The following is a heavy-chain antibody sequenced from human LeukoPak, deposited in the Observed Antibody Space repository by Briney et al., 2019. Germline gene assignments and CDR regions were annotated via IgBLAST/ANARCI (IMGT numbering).Heavy chain of an antibody. Sequence: SETLSLTCSVSGGSISSSYWSWIRQPAGKGLEWIGRIYTSGTFNYNPSLKSRVTMSVDTSKNQFSLKLNFATAEDTAVYYCARDGGTYSFSFDYWGQGILVTVSS. J-gene: IGHJ4*02. CDR2: IYTSGTF. V-gene: IGHV4-4*07. D-gene: IGHD1-26*01. CDR3: ARDGGTYSFSFDY. CDR1: GGSISSSY.